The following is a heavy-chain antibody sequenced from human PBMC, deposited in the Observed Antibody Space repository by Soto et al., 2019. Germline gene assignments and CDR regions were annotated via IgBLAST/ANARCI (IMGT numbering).Heavy chain of an antibody. V-gene: IGHV3-73*01. CDR2: IRSKANSYAT. D-gene: IGHD6-19*01. Sequence: PGGSLRLSCAASGFTFSGSAMHWVRQASGKGLEWVGRIRSKANSYATAYAASVKGRFTISRDDSKNTAYLQMNSLKTEDTAVYYCTRYPSRVDGGIAVAGLDYWGQGTLVTVSS. J-gene: IGHJ4*02. CDR1: GFTFSGSA. CDR3: TRYPSRVDGGIAVAGLDY.